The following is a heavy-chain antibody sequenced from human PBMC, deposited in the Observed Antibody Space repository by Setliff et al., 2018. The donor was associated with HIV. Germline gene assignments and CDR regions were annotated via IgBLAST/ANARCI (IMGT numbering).Heavy chain of an antibody. J-gene: IGHJ4*02. CDR3: ARDYGSGTYTSLAY. V-gene: IGHV3-21*01. CDR2: ISSGSGYI. Sequence: PGGSLRLSCAASGFTFSSYNMNWVRQAPGKGLEWVSSISSGSGYIYYADSVKGRLTISRDNAKNSLYLQINSLGAEDTAVYYCARDYGSGTYTSLAYWGQGTLVTVSS. CDR1: GFTFSSYN. D-gene: IGHD3-10*01.